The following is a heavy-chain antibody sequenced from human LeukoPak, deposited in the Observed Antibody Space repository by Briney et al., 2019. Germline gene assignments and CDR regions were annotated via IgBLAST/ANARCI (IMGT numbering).Heavy chain of an antibody. V-gene: IGHV3-33*01. D-gene: IGHD3-10*01. J-gene: IGHJ3*02. CDR3: ARAGEPEKTLLWFGELAGGAFDI. Sequence: PGGSLRLSCAASGFTFSSYGVHWVRQAPGKGLEWVAVIWYDGSNKYYADSVKGRFTISRDNSKNTLYLQMNSLRAEDTAVYYCARAGEPEKTLLWFGELAGGAFDIWGQGTMVTVSS. CDR1: GFTFSSYG. CDR2: IWYDGSNK.